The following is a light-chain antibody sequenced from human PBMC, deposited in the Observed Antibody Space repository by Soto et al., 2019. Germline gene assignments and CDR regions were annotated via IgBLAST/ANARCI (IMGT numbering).Light chain of an antibody. CDR2: DVS. V-gene: IGKV1-5*01. CDR3: QKYNTY. Sequence: DIQMTQSPSTLSASVGDRVTITCRASQNINNWLAWYQQKPGGAPKLLIYDVSSLESGVPSRFSGSGSGTAITLTISSLQPDDLANDYDQKYNTYFGRGTKVEI. J-gene: IGKJ4*01. CDR1: QNINNW.